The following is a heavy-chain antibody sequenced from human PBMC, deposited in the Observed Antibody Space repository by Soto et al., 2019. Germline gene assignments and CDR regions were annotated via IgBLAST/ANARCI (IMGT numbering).Heavy chain of an antibody. CDR3: AKDRIRGYCTNGVCKPQLDP. CDR1: GFTFSSYA. D-gene: IGHD2-8*01. V-gene: IGHV3-23*01. J-gene: IGHJ5*02. Sequence: GGSLRLSCAASGFTFSSYAMSWVRQAPGKGLEWVSAISGSGGSTYYADSVKGRFTISRDNSKNTLYLQMNSLRAEDTAVYYCAKDRIRGYCTNGVCKPQLDPWGQGTLVTVSS. CDR2: ISGSGGST.